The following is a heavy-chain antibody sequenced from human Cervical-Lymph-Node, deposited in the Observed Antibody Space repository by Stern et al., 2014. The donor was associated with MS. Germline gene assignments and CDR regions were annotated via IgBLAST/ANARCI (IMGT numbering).Heavy chain of an antibody. Sequence: QVQLQESGPGLVKASETLSLTCTVFGGSISSSNYYWGWIRQPPGKGLEWLGITYNPGSPSYNPSLKSRVTISADTSNNQFPLKRSSVTAADTAVYYCARRRGHKSDFDYWGQGTLVTVSS. CDR2: TYNPGSP. V-gene: IGHV4-39*01. J-gene: IGHJ4*02. CDR1: GGSISSSNYY. D-gene: IGHD3-10*01. CDR3: ARRRGHKSDFDY.